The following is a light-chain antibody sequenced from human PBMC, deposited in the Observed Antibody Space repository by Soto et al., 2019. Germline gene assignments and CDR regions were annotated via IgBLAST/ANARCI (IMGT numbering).Light chain of an antibody. CDR3: QQYNSWPQT. Sequence: DIQITHSPSSLSSSVLDRFTITWRASQSISSYLNWYQQKPGKAPKLLIYAASSLQSGVPSRFSGSGSGTDFTLTISSLQSEDFGVYYCQQYNSWPQTFGQGTKVDNK. J-gene: IGKJ1*01. CDR1: QSISSY. CDR2: AAS. V-gene: IGKV1-39*01.